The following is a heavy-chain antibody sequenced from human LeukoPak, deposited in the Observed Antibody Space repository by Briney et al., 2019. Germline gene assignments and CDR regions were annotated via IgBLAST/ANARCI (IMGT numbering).Heavy chain of an antibody. Sequence: PGGSLRLSCAASGFTFSKCWMSWVRQTPEKGLEWLANIKEDGSAKYYVDSVNGRFTISRDNAKNSLYLQMNSLGVEDTAVYYCAKDDDGYYWGQGVLVTVSS. CDR3: AKDDDGYY. J-gene: IGHJ4*02. CDR2: IKEDGSAK. D-gene: IGHD3-3*01. CDR1: GFTFSKCW. V-gene: IGHV3-7*04.